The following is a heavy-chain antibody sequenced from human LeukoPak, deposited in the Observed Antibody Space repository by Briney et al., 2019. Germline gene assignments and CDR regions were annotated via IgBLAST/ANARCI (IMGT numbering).Heavy chain of an antibody. V-gene: IGHV4-39*01. J-gene: IGHJ2*01. D-gene: IGHD2-2*01. CDR1: GGSIRNSSFY. CDR2: IYSTGTT. Sequence: SETLSLTCAVSGGSIRNSSFYWGWIRQPPGKGLEWIASIYSTGTTYYNPSIKSRITIFVDTSKNQVSLKLRSVTAADTAVYYCARTRGYLDLWGRGTLVTVSS. CDR3: ARTRGYLDL.